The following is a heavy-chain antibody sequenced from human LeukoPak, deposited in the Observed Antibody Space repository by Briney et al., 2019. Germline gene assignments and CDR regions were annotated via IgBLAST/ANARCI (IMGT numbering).Heavy chain of an antibody. J-gene: IGHJ4*02. V-gene: IGHV4-31*03. CDR3: ARTEVGAKFDY. D-gene: IGHD1-26*01. CDR1: GGSISSGGYY. CDR2: IYYSGST. Sequence: SETLSLTCTVSGGSISSGGYYWSWLRQHPGKGLEWIGYIYYSGSTYYNPSLKSRVAVSVDTSKNQFSLKLSSVTAADTAVYYCARTEVGAKFDYWGQGTLVTVSS.